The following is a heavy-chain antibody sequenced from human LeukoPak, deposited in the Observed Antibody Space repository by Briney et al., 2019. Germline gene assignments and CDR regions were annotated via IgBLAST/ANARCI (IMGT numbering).Heavy chain of an antibody. CDR2: IYSGGTT. CDR1: GVSVTTNY. Sequence: QAGGSLRLSCAVSGVSVTTNYMTWLRQAPGKGLEWVSVIHSGDTRYIYSGGTTNYADFVQGRFTISRDDSKNMVYLQMSRLRTGHTAVYYCVSGLWAFGYDYWGQGILVTVSS. D-gene: IGHD3-3*02. V-gene: IGHV3-66*02. CDR3: VSGLWAFGYDY. J-gene: IGHJ4*02.